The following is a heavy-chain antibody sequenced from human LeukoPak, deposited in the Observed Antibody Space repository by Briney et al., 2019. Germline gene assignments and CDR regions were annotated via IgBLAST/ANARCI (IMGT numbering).Heavy chain of an antibody. J-gene: IGHJ4*02. V-gene: IGHV4-39*07. Sequence: SETLSLTCTVSGGSISSSSYYWGWIRQPPGKGLEWIGSIYYSGSTYYNPSLKSRVTISVDTSKNQFSLKLSSVTAADTAVYYCARAGGEQGGPRFDYWGQGTLVTVSS. CDR2: IYYSGST. D-gene: IGHD1/OR15-1a*01. CDR3: ARAGGEQGGPRFDY. CDR1: GGSISSSSYY.